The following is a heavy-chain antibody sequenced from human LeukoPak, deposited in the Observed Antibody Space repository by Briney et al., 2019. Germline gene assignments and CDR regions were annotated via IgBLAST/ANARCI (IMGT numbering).Heavy chain of an antibody. CDR2: IIPIFGTA. V-gene: IGHV1-69*05. Sequence: GASVKVSCKASGYTFTSYYMHWVRQAPGQGLEWMGGIIPIFGTANYAQKFQGRVTITTDESTSTAYMELSSLRSEDTAVYYCARSIMITFGGVYYFDYWGQGTLVTVSS. J-gene: IGHJ4*02. CDR3: ARSIMITFGGVYYFDY. D-gene: IGHD3-16*01. CDR1: GYTFTSYY.